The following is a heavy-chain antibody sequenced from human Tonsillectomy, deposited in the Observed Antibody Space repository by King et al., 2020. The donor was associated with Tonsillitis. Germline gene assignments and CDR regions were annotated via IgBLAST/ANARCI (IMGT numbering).Heavy chain of an antibody. D-gene: IGHD5-24*01. J-gene: IGHJ4*02. CDR2: ISGSGGST. CDR3: AKDRRVNGATTMYYFDY. V-gene: IGHV3-23*04. Sequence: VQLVESGGGLVQPGGSLRLSCAASGFTFSSYAMSWVRQAPGKGLEWVSAISGSGGSTYYADSVKGRLTISRDNSKNTLYLQMNSLRAEDTAVYYCAKDRRVNGATTMYYFDYWGQGTLVTVSS. CDR1: GFTFSSYA.